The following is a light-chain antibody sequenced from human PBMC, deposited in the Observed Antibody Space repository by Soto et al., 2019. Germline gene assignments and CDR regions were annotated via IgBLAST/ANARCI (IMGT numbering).Light chain of an antibody. CDR3: AAWDDSLNGYV. CDR1: SANIGSNT. J-gene: IGLJ1*01. CDR2: SYN. V-gene: IGLV1-44*01. Sequence: QSVLTQPPSASGTPGQRGTISCSGSSANIGSNTVNWYQQLPGTAPKLLIYSYNQRPSGVPDRFSGSKSVTSASLAISGLQSEDEADYYCAAWDDSLNGYVFGTGTKVTVL.